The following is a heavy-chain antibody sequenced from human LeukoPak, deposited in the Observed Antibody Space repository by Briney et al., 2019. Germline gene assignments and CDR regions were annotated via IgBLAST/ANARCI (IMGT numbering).Heavy chain of an antibody. Sequence: SETLSLTCAVSGGSISSATSYWGWIRQPPGKGLEWLGRTYYSGSTFYNPSLKSRVTISVDTSKNQFSLRLSSVTAADTAVYYCARRGSTDYFDYWGQGTLVTVSS. CDR2: TYYSGST. CDR1: GGSISSATSY. V-gene: IGHV4-39*01. J-gene: IGHJ4*02. D-gene: IGHD5-12*01. CDR3: ARRGSTDYFDY.